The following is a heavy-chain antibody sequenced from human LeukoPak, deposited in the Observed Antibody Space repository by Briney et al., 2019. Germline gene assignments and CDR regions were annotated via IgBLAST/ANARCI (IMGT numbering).Heavy chain of an antibody. V-gene: IGHV3-48*04. CDR2: ISSSSSTI. Sequence: GGSLRLSCAASGFTFSSYSMNWVRQAPGKGLEWVSYISSSSSTIYYADSVKGRFTISRDNAKNSLYLQMNSLRAEDTAVYYCARFGAGDSSGYYPEENAFDIWGQGTMVTVSS. J-gene: IGHJ3*02. D-gene: IGHD3-22*01. CDR1: GFTFSSYS. CDR3: ARFGAGDSSGYYPEENAFDI.